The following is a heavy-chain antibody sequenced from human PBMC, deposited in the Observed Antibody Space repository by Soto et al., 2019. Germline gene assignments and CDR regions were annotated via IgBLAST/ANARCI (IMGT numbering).Heavy chain of an antibody. Sequence: PGGSLRLSCAASGFTFSNAWMSWVRQAPGKGLEWVGRIKSKTDGGTTDYAAPVKGRFTISRDDSKNTLYLQMNSLKTEDTAVYYCTTDPPLGYCSSTSCCAYYYYYYMDVWGKGTTVTVSS. CDR3: TTDPPLGYCSSTSCCAYYYYYYMDV. CDR1: GFTFSNAW. CDR2: IKSKTDGGTT. V-gene: IGHV3-15*01. J-gene: IGHJ6*03. D-gene: IGHD2-2*01.